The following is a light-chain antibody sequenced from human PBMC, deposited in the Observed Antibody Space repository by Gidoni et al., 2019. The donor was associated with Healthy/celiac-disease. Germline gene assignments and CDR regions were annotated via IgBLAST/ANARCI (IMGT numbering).Light chain of an antibody. Sequence: EIVLTQSPGTLSLSPGERATLPCRASQSVSSSYLAWYQQKPGQAPRHLIYGASSSATGIPDRFSGSGSGTDFTITISRMEPEDYAVYYCQQYGSSPPITFGGGTKVEIK. CDR3: QQYGSSPPIT. CDR2: GAS. CDR1: QSVSSSY. V-gene: IGKV3-20*01. J-gene: IGKJ4*01.